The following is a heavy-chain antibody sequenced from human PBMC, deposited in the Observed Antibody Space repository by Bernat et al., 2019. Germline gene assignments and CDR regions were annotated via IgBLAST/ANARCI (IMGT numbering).Heavy chain of an antibody. D-gene: IGHD1-26*01. J-gene: IGHJ4*02. CDR1: GFTFSSYA. Sequence: EVQLVESGGGLVQPGGSLRLSCSASGFTFSSYAMHWVRQAPGKGLEYVSAISSNGGSTYYADSVKGRFTISRDNSKNTLYLQMSSLRAEDTAVYYCVKGAIKWEPTYWGQGTLVTVSS. CDR3: VKGAIKWEPTY. V-gene: IGHV3-64D*06. CDR2: ISSNGGST.